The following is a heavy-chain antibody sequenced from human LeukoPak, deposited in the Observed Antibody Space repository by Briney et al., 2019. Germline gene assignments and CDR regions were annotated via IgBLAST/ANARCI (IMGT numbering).Heavy chain of an antibody. CDR1: GNTFTSYG. V-gene: IGHV1-18*01. Sequence: VASVKVSCKASGNTFTSYGISWVRQAPGQGLEWMGWISAYNGNTNYAQKLQGRVTMTTDTSTSTAYMELRSLRSDDTAVYYCARDRAYYDILTGYYDLVYWGQGTLVTVSS. D-gene: IGHD3-9*01. CDR2: ISAYNGNT. J-gene: IGHJ4*02. CDR3: ARDRAYYDILTGYYDLVY.